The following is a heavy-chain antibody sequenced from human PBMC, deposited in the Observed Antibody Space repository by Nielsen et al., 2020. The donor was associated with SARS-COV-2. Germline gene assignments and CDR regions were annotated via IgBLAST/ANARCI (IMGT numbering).Heavy chain of an antibody. Sequence: GGSLRLSCAASGFTFSSYDMHWVRQATGKGLEWVSAIGTAGDTYYPGSVKGRFTISRENAKNSLYLQMNSLRAGDTAVYYCARTEVYSSSSGYWYFDLWGRGTLVTVSS. V-gene: IGHV3-13*01. CDR1: GFTFSSYD. CDR3: ARTEVYSSSSGYWYFDL. CDR2: IGTAGDT. J-gene: IGHJ2*01. D-gene: IGHD6-6*01.